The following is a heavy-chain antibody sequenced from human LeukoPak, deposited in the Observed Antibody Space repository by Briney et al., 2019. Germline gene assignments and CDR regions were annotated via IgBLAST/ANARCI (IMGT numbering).Heavy chain of an antibody. CDR2: ISAYNGNT. J-gene: IGHJ4*02. D-gene: IGHD6-13*01. Sequence: GGSVKVSCKASGYTFTSYGISWVRQAPGQGLEWMGWISAYNGNTNYAQKLQGRVTMTTDTSTSTAYMELRSLRADDTAVYYCARGYSSSWYSQGDYWGQGTLVTVSS. CDR1: GYTFTSYG. V-gene: IGHV1-18*01. CDR3: ARGYSSSWYSQGDY.